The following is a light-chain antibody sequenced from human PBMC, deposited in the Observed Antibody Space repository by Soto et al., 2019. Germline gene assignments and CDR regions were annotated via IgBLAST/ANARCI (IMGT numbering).Light chain of an antibody. Sequence: DVQITQSPSTLSASVGDTVIITCRASQSISTWLAWYQQKPGKAPKLLIYKASSLESGVPSRFSGSGSGTEFTLTIISLQPDDFATYYCQQYNSYSLFGPGTKVDIK. CDR3: QQYNSYSL. CDR1: QSISTW. CDR2: KAS. V-gene: IGKV1-5*03. J-gene: IGKJ3*01.